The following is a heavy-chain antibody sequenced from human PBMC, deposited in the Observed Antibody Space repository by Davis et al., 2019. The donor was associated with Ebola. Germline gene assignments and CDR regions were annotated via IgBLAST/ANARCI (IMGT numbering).Heavy chain of an antibody. CDR1: VITFSSYA. CDR3: ASGLDY. CDR2: ISKTSVYT. V-gene: IGHV3-21*01. J-gene: IGHJ4*02. Sequence: GGSLRLSCTDSVITFSSYAMTWVRQAPGKGLEWVSTISKTSVYTYYAESVKGRFTISRDNAKNSLYLQMDGLRVEDTAVYYCASGLDYWGQGSLFTVSS.